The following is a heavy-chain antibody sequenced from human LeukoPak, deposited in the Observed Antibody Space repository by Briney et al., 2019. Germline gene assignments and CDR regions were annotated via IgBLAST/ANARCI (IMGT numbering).Heavy chain of an antibody. CDR2: IYHSGST. D-gene: IGHD6-19*01. V-gene: IGHV4-38-2*01. Sequence: SETRSLTCAVSGYSISSGDYWGWIRQPPGKGLEWIGSIYHSGSTHYNPSLKSRDTISVDSSKNQFSLKLTSVTAADTAVYYCARVAAVAVKYYFDYWGQGTLVIVSS. J-gene: IGHJ4*02. CDR3: ARVAAVAVKYYFDY. CDR1: GYSISSGDY.